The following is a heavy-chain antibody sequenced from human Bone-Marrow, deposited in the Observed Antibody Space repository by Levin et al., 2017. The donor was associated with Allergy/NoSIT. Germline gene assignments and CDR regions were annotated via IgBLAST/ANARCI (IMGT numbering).Heavy chain of an antibody. CDR3: VQGSSSGITLVRGIIPYFDY. D-gene: IGHD3-10*01. V-gene: IGHV3-30*18. CDR2: ISFDGNKN. CDR1: GFTFSSYA. Sequence: PGGSLRLSCAASGFTFSSYAMHWVRQAPGKGLEWVAVISFDGNKNYYADSVKGRVTISRDNSKNTLFLQMNSLRAEDAAVYYCVQGSSSGITLVRGIIPYFDYWGQGTLVTVSS. J-gene: IGHJ4*02.